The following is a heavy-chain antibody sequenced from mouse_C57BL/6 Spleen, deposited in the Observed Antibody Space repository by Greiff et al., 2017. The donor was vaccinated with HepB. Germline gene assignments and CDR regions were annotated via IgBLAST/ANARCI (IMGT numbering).Heavy chain of an antibody. CDR3: ARPYYGSSLWYFDV. D-gene: IGHD1-1*01. J-gene: IGHJ1*03. Sequence: EVQRVESGGGLVKPGGSLKLSCAASGFTFSDYGMHWVRQAPEKGLEWVAYISSGSSTIYYADTVKGRFTIARDNAKNTLFLQMTSLRSEDTAMYYCARPYYGSSLWYFDVWGTGTTVTVSS. CDR2: ISSGSSTI. CDR1: GFTFSDYG. V-gene: IGHV5-17*01.